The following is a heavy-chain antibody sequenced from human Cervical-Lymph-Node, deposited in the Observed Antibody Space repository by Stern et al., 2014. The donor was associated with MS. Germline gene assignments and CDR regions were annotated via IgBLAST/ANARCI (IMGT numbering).Heavy chain of an antibody. D-gene: IGHD3-22*01. CDR3: ARLPITSGHFRWFDP. V-gene: IGHV4-31*03. Sequence: QLQLQESGPGLVKPSQTLSLTCTVSGGYISGGGYYWSWIRQHPGKGLEWIGYIYHTGTTYYNPSLRSRVTISVDTSKNQFSLNVISLTAADTAVYYCARLPITSGHFRWFDPWGQGTLVTVSS. J-gene: IGHJ5*02. CDR2: IYHTGTT. CDR1: GGYISGGGYY.